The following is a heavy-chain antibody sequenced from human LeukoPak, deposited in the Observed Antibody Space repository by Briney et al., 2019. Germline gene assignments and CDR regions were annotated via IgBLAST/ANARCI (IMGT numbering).Heavy chain of an antibody. J-gene: IGHJ5*02. Sequence: PGGSLRLSCAASGFTFSSYAMSWVRQAPGKGLEWVSAISGSGGSTYYADSVKGRFTISRDNSKNTLYLQMNSLRAEDTAVYYCAEEVPLYASPMRWFDPWGQGTLVTVSS. CDR2: ISGSGGST. CDR1: GFTFSSYA. D-gene: IGHD5/OR15-5a*01. V-gene: IGHV3-23*01. CDR3: AEEVPLYASPMRWFDP.